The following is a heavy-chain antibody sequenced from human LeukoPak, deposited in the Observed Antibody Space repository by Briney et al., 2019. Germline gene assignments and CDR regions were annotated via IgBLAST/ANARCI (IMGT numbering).Heavy chain of an antibody. CDR1: GFTFSDYY. J-gene: IGHJ4*02. CDR3: ARMAGTGFRDY. V-gene: IGHV3-11*01. D-gene: IGHD6-19*01. CDR2: ISSSGSTI. Sequence: PGGSLKLSCAASGFTFSDYYMSWIRQAPGKGLEWVSYISSSGSTIYYADSVKGRSTISRDNAKNSLYLQMNSLRAEDTAAYCCARMAGTGFRDYWGQGTLVTVSS.